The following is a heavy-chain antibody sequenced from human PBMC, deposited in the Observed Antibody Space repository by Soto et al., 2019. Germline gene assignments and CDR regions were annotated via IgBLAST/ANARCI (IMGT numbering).Heavy chain of an antibody. CDR1: GYTFTSYG. CDR2: ISAYNGNT. CDR3: AYCSGGSCHLTWFDP. V-gene: IGHV1-18*01. Sequence: ASVKVSCKASGYTFTSYGISWVRQAPGQGLEWMGWISAYNGNTNYAQKLQGRVTMTTDTSTSTAYMELRSLRSDDTAVYYCAYCSGGSCHLTWFDPWGQGTLVTVSS. J-gene: IGHJ5*02. D-gene: IGHD2-15*01.